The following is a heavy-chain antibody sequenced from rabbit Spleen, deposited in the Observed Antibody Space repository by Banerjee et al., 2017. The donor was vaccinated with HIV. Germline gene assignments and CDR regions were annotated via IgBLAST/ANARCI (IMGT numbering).Heavy chain of an antibody. D-gene: IGHD1-1*01. V-gene: IGHV1S45*01. J-gene: IGHJ3*01. CDR2: INAVTGKA. CDR3: ARGAASDL. CDR1: GFSFSNKAV. Sequence: QEQLVESGGGLVKPGGTLTLTCTASGFSFSNKAVMCWVRQAPGKGLEWIACINAVTGKAVYASWAKGRFTFSKTSSTTVTLQMTSLTAADTATYFCARGAASDLWGQGTLVTVS.